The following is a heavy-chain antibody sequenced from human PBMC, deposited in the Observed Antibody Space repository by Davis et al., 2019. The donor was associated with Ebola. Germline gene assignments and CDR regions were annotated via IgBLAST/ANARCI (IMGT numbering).Heavy chain of an antibody. D-gene: IGHD2/OR15-2a*01. Sequence: GESLKISCAASGFTFDDYAMHWVRQAPGKGLEWVSLISGDGGSTYYADSVKGRFTISRDNSKNSLYLQMNSLRTEGTALYYCAKDEYHFYGMDVWGQGTTVTVSS. CDR1: GFTFDDYA. CDR2: ISGDGGST. J-gene: IGHJ6*02. CDR3: AKDEYHFYGMDV. V-gene: IGHV3-43*02.